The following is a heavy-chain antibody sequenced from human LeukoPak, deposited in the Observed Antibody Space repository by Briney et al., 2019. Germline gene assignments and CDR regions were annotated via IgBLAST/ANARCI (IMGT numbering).Heavy chain of an antibody. D-gene: IGHD4-17*01. CDR1: GFTFSSYA. Sequence: GGSLRLSCAASGFTFSSYAMHWVRQAPGKGLEWVAVISYDGSNKYHADSVKGRFTISRGNSKNTLYLQMNSLRAEDTAVYYCARGPGMTTVTTGVDYWGQGTLVTVSS. J-gene: IGHJ4*02. CDR3: ARGPGMTTVTTGVDY. V-gene: IGHV3-30*04. CDR2: ISYDGSNK.